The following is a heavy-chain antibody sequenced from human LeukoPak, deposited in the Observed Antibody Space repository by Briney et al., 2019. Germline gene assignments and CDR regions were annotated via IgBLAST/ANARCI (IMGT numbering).Heavy chain of an antibody. J-gene: IGHJ4*02. CDR2: IYTSGST. Sequence: PSETLSLTCTVSGGSISSGSYYWSWIRQPGGKGLEWIGRIYTSGSTNYNPSLKSRVTISVDTSKNQFSLKLSSVTAADTAVYYCARVRKSPYYYDSSGYFDYWGQGTLVTVSS. CDR3: ARVRKSPYYYDSSGYFDY. D-gene: IGHD3-22*01. CDR1: GGSISSGSYY. V-gene: IGHV4-61*02.